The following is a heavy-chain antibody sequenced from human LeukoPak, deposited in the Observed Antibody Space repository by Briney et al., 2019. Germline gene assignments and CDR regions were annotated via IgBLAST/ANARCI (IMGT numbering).Heavy chain of an antibody. D-gene: IGHD4-23*01. CDR1: GFTFSSYA. V-gene: IGHV3-23*01. J-gene: IGHJ4*02. CDR3: AKVRAVVTPPGADY. Sequence: GGSLRLSCAASGFTFSSYAMSWVRQAPGKGLEWVSAISGSGGSTYYADSVKGRFTISRDNSKNTLYLQMNSLRAEDTAVYYYAKVRAVVTPPGADYWGQGTLVTVSS. CDR2: ISGSGGST.